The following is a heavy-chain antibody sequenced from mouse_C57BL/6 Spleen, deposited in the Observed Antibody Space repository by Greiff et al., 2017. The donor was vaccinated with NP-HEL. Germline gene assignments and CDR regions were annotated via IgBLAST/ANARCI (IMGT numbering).Heavy chain of an antibody. CDR1: GFTFSSYT. V-gene: IGHV5-9*01. CDR2: ISGGGGNT. CDR3: ARQDYGSSFLDY. J-gene: IGHJ2*01. D-gene: IGHD1-1*01. Sequence: EVQGVESGGGLVKPGGSLKLSCAASGFTFSSYTMSWVRQTPEKRLEWVATISGGGGNTYYPDSVKGRFTISRDNAKNTLYLQMSSLRSEDTALYYCARQDYGSSFLDYWGQGTTLTVSS.